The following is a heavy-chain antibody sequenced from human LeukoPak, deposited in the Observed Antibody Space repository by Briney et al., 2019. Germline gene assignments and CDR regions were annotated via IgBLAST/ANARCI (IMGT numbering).Heavy chain of an antibody. V-gene: IGHV3-48*01. D-gene: IGHD1-26*01. CDR3: ARGPGATRLGIIDY. Sequence: SGGSLRLSCTASGFTFGDYAMSWFRQAPGKGLEWVSYISSSSSTIYYADSVKGRFTISRDNAKNSLYLQMNSLRAEDTAVYYCARGPGATRLGIIDYWGQGTLVTVSS. CDR2: ISSSSSTI. CDR1: GFTFGDYA. J-gene: IGHJ4*02.